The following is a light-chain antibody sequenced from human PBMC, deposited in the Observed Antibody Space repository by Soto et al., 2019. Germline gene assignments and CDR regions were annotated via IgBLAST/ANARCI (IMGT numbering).Light chain of an antibody. V-gene: IGKV1-39*01. CDR3: QQYQSYSRT. Sequence: DIDMTQSPSSLSASVGDRVTITCRASQSIGTSLNWYQHKSGKAPKVLIYSASTLQSGVPSRFSGSGSGTEFTLTISSLKPDDFATYYCQQYQSYSRTFGQGTKVDIK. CDR2: SAS. J-gene: IGKJ1*01. CDR1: QSIGTS.